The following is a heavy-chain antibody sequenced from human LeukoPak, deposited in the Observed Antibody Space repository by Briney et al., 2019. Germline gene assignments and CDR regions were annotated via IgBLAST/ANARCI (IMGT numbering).Heavy chain of an antibody. D-gene: IGHD6-19*01. J-gene: IGHJ4*02. CDR1: GGSISSYY. Sequence: SETLSLTCSVSGGSISSYYWSWIRQPPGKGLEWIAYIYYSRSTNYNPSLKSRVTISVDTPKNQFSLKLSSVTAADTAVYYCARAIAVAGTVGYFDYWGQGTLVTVSS. V-gene: IGHV4-59*01. CDR3: ARAIAVAGTVGYFDY. CDR2: IYYSRST.